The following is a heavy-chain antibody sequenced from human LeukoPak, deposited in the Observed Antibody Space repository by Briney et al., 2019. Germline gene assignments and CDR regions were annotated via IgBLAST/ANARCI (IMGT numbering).Heavy chain of an antibody. D-gene: IGHD3-10*01. V-gene: IGHV3-53*01. CDR2: IYSGGTT. CDR1: GFTVSSYS. CDR3: ARDRDAF. Sequence: GGSLRLSCAASGFTVSSYSMSWVRQAPGEGLEWVSVIYSGGTTNSADSVKGRFTISRDKSKNTLYLLMNSLRAEDTAVYYCARDRDAFWGQGTLVTVSS. J-gene: IGHJ4*02.